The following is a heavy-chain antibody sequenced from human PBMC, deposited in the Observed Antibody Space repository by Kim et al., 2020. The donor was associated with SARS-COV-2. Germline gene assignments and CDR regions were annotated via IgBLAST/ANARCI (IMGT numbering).Heavy chain of an antibody. CDR2: IYYSGST. D-gene: IGHD1-1*01. V-gene: IGHV4-39*07. J-gene: IGHJ6*02. CDR1: GGSISSSSYY. Sequence: SETLSLTCTVSGGSISSSSYYWGWIRQPPGKGLEWIGSIYYSGSTYYNPSLKSRVTISVDTSKNQFSLKLSSVTAADTAVYYCARDGNPYYYYGMDVWGQGTTVTVSS. CDR3: ARDGNPYYYYGMDV.